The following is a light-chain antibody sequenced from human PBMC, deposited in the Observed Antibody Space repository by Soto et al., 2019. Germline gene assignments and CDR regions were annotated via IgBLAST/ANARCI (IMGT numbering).Light chain of an antibody. CDR1: SSDVGGYNY. CDR2: DVS. J-gene: IGLJ1*01. CDR3: SSYTSSSTLLYV. V-gene: IGLV2-14*01. Sequence: QSALTQPASVSGSPGQSITISCTGTSSDVGGYNYVSWYQQHPGKAPKLMIYDVSNRPSGVSNRFSGSKSGNTASLPTSGLHADDEADYYCSSYTSSSTLLYVFGTGTKVTVL.